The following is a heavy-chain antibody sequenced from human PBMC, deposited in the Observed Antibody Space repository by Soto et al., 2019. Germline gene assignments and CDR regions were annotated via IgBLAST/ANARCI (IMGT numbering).Heavy chain of an antibody. D-gene: IGHD4-17*01. CDR3: AREVIPLTTDWYFDL. V-gene: IGHV4-34*01. Sequence: PSETLSLTCAVYGGSFSDYYWSWIRQPPGKGLEWIGHINHSGSTYYNPSLKSRVTISVDTSKNQFSLRLSSVTAADTAVYYCAREVIPLTTDWYFDLWGRGTLVTVSS. CDR2: INHSGST. CDR1: GGSFSDYY. J-gene: IGHJ2*01.